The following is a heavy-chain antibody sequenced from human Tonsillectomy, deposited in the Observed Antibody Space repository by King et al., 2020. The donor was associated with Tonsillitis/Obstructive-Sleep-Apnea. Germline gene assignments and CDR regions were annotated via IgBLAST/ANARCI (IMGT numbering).Heavy chain of an antibody. D-gene: IGHD3-3*01. CDR3: AREYPYDIWSGYYPYYFDY. V-gene: IGHV3-48*03. CDR1: GFTFSDYE. Sequence: EVQLVESGGGLVQPGGSLRLSCAASGFTFSDYEMNWVRQAPGKGLEWVSYISSTGVSIYYADSGKGRFTISRDNAKNSLYLQMNSLRAEDTAVYYCAREYPYDIWSGYYPYYFDYWGQGTLVTVSS. J-gene: IGHJ4*02. CDR2: ISSTGVSI.